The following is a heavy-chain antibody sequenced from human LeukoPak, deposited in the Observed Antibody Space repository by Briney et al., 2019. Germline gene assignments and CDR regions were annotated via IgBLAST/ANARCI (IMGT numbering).Heavy chain of an antibody. CDR2: ISYDGSNK. J-gene: IGHJ4*02. D-gene: IGHD3-10*01. CDR1: GFTFSSYG. Sequence: GGSLRLSCAASGFTFSSYGMHWVRQAPGKGLEWVAVISYDGSNKYYADSVKGRFTISRDNSKNTLYLQMNSLRAEDTAVYYCAKDLLRFGELLWRGGVDYWGQRTLVTVSS. V-gene: IGHV3-30*18. CDR3: AKDLLRFGELLWRGGVDY.